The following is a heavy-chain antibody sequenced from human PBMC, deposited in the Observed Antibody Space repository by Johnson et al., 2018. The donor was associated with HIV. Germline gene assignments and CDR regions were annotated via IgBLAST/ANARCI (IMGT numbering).Heavy chain of an antibody. J-gene: IGHJ3*02. CDR2: IWYDGSNK. CDR3: ARGPIADDAFDI. Sequence: QMQLVESGGGVVQPGRSLRLSCAASGFTFSSYAVHWVRQAPGKGLEWVAVIWYDGSNKYYTDSVKGRFTISRDNSKNTLYLQMNSLRAEDTAVYFCARGPIADDAFDIWGQGTMVTVSS. CDR1: GFTFSSYA. V-gene: IGHV3-30*04. D-gene: IGHD3-16*02.